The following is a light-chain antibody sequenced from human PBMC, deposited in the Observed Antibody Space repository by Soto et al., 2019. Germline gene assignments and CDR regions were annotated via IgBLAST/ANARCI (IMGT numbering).Light chain of an antibody. J-gene: IGLJ1*01. V-gene: IGLV2-14*01. CDR2: EVS. CDR3: GSYTGSIYV. Sequence: QSLLTQPASVSGSPGQSITISCTGTSSDVGGYKFVSWYQQHPGKAPKLIIYEVSNRPSGFSSRFSGSKSGNTASLTISGLQAEDEADYYCGSYTGSIYVFGTGTKLTVL. CDR1: SSDVGGYKF.